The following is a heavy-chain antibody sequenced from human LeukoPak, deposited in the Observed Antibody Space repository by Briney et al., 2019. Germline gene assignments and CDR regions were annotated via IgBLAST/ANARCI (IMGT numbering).Heavy chain of an antibody. V-gene: IGHV3-23*01. CDR1: GFTFSTNA. CDR2: ISGSGGST. J-gene: IGHJ3*02. D-gene: IGHD2-2*01. CDR3: AKGFLGYCSSTSCRDAFDI. Sequence: GGSLRLSCAASGFTFSTNAMSWVRQAPGKGLEWVSAISGSGGSTYYADSVKGRFTISRDNSKNTLYLQMNSLRAEDTAVYYCAKGFLGYCSSTSCRDAFDIWGQGTMVTVSS.